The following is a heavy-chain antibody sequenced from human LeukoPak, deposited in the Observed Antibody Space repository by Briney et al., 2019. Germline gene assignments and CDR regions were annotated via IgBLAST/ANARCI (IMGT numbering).Heavy chain of an antibody. CDR3: ARDITLVRGGRSDY. J-gene: IGHJ4*02. CDR2: ISGTGGTT. CDR1: GFIFSNFA. Sequence: GGSLRLSCAASGFIFSNFAMSWVRQAPGKGLEWVSSISGTGGTTYYGDSVKGRFTISRDNSKNMLYLQMNSLRAEDTAVYYCARDITLVRGGRSDYWGQGTLVTVSS. D-gene: IGHD3-10*01. V-gene: IGHV3-23*01.